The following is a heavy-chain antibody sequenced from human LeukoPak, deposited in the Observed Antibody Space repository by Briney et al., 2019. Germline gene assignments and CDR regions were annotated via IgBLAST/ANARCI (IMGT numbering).Heavy chain of an antibody. Sequence: SETLSLTCAVYGGSFSGYYWSWIRQPPGKGLEWIGEINHSGSTNYNPPLKSRVTISVDTSKNQFSLKLSSVTAADTAVYYCASSPTGTTPFDPWGQGTLVTVSS. CDR2: INHSGST. CDR1: GGSFSGYY. V-gene: IGHV4-34*01. J-gene: IGHJ5*02. D-gene: IGHD1-1*01. CDR3: ASSPTGTTPFDP.